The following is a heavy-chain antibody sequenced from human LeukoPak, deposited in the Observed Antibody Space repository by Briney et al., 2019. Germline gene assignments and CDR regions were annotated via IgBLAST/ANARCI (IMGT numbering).Heavy chain of an antibody. J-gene: IGHJ4*02. V-gene: IGHV3-23*01. Sequence: GGSLRLSCAASGFSFNTYAMNWVRQAPGKGLEWVAGIRDNGESTFYRDSVKGRFSISRDNSKNTLYLQMNSLRVDDTAIYYCAKEIAAIGSPLLDYWGQGVLVTVSS. CDR1: GFSFNTYA. CDR2: IRDNGEST. D-gene: IGHD6-13*01. CDR3: AKEIAAIGSPLLDY.